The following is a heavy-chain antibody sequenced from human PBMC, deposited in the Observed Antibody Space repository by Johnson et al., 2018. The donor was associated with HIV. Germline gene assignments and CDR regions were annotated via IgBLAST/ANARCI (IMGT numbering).Heavy chain of an antibody. V-gene: IGHV3-66*01. D-gene: IGHD4-17*01. Sequence: VQLVESGGGLVQPGGSLRLSCAASGFTVSNNYMNWVRQTPGKGLEWVSVVHRDGRLYYADSVKGRFRLSRDNSKNTLYLQMNRLKTEDTAVYYCTTAIPRSTTVITTPDAFDIWGQGTMVTVSS. CDR1: GFTVSNNY. CDR3: TTAIPRSTTVITTPDAFDI. CDR2: VHRDGRL. J-gene: IGHJ3*02.